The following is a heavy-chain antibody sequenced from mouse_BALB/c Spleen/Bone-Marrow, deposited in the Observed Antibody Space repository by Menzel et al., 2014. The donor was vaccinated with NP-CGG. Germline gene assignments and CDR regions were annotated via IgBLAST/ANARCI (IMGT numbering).Heavy chain of an antibody. Sequence: QVQLQQSGAKLVRPGVSVKISCKGSGYTFXDHAMHWVKRSHAKSLEWIGLISGYYGDAIYNQKFKGKATMTVDKSPSAAYMELARLTSEDSAIYYCARSGKVRNAMDYWGQGTSVTVSS. CDR2: ISGYYGDA. V-gene: IGHV1S137*01. CDR3: ARSGKVRNAMDY. J-gene: IGHJ4*01. D-gene: IGHD2-14*01. CDR1: GYTFXDHA.